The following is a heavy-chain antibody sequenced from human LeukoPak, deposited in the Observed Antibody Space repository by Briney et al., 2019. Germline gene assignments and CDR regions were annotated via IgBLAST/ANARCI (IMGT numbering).Heavy chain of an antibody. Sequence: PGGSLRLSCAASGFTVSSNYMSWVRQAPGKGLESVSVISSSGSTYYADSVKGRFTISRDNSKNPLYLQMNSLRAEDTAVYYCARGGDSSGSIRSAFDIWGQGTMVTVSS. J-gene: IGHJ3*02. D-gene: IGHD3-22*01. CDR1: GFTVSSNY. V-gene: IGHV3-53*01. CDR2: ISSSGST. CDR3: ARGGDSSGSIRSAFDI.